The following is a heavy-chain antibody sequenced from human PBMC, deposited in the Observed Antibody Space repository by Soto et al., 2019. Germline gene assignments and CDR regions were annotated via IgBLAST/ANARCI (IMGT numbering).Heavy chain of an antibody. D-gene: IGHD3-10*01. CDR3: ARENGIGETDV. Sequence: QVQLVQSGAEVKKPGASVKVSCKASGYSFTSYGISWVRQAPGQGLEWMGWISAYNGKTHHAHKLQGRVNITTDTSTNTAYMELRSLRSYDTVVYYCARENGIGETDVWGQGTTGTFS. CDR2: ISAYNGKT. CDR1: GYSFTSYG. V-gene: IGHV1-18*01. J-gene: IGHJ6*02.